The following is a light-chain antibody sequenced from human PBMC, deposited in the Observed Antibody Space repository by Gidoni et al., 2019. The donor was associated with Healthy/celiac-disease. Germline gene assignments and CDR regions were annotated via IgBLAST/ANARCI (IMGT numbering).Light chain of an antibody. CDR1: QGISNY. CDR2: AAS. J-gene: IGKJ1*01. CDR3: QKYNSAPPWT. Sequence: DIQMTQSHSSRSASVGDRVTITCRASQGISNYLAWYQQKPGKVPKLLIYAASTLQSGVPSRFSGSGSGTDFTLTISSLQPEDVATYYCQKYNSAPPWTFXXXTKVEIK. V-gene: IGKV1-27*01.